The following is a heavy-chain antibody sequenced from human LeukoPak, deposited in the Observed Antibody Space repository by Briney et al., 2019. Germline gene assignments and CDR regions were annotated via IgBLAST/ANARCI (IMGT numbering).Heavy chain of an antibody. Sequence: ASVKVSCKASGYTFTSYYIHWVRQAPGQGLEWMGKINPSGDSTNYAQKFQGRVTMTEDTSTDTAYMELSSLRSEDTAVYYCARVNLRPIIKFFDYWGQGSLVTVSS. CDR2: INPSGDST. CDR1: GYTFTSYY. V-gene: IGHV1-46*01. CDR3: ARVNLRPIIKFFDY. D-gene: IGHD5-24*01. J-gene: IGHJ4*02.